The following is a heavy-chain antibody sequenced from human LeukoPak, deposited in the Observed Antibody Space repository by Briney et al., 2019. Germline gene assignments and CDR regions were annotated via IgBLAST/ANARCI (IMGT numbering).Heavy chain of an antibody. V-gene: IGHV4-39*01. Sequence: LXLTXIVSGGSIRNXXNYWDWIRQPPXKGXXWIGSVYYSGTTYYNPSLKSRVTMPVDTSKNQFFLKLNSVTAADTAVYYCARHFRREVLIGSAFDIWGQGTMVTVSS. D-gene: IGHD1-26*01. CDR3: ARHFRREVLIGSAFDI. CDR1: GGSIRNXXNY. J-gene: IGHJ3*02. CDR2: VYYSGTT.